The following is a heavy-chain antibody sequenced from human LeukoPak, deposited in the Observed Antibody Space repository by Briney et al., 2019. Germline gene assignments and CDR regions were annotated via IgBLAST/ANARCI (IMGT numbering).Heavy chain of an antibody. CDR1: GFTFSSYW. Sequence: GRSLRLSCAASGFTFSSYWMSWVRQTPGKGLEWVANIKQDGSEKYYVDSVKGRFTISRDNAKNSLYLQMNSLRAEDTAVYYCARVSKYCGGDCYFDYWGQGTLVTVSS. CDR2: IKQDGSEK. CDR3: ARVSKYCGGDCYFDY. V-gene: IGHV3-7*03. J-gene: IGHJ4*02. D-gene: IGHD2-21*02.